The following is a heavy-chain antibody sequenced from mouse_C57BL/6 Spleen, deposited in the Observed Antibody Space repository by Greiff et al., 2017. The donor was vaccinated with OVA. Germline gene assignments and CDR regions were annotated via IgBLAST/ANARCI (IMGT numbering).Heavy chain of an antibody. V-gene: IGHV1-15*01. Sequence: QVQLQQSGAELVRPGASVTLSCKASGYTFTDYEMHWVTQTPVHGLEWIGAIDPETGGTAYNQKFKGKAILTADKSSSTAYMELRSLTSEDSAVYYCTRGGPDYYGSSYFDYWGQGTTLTVAS. CDR3: TRGGPDYYGSSYFDY. J-gene: IGHJ2*01. CDR2: IDPETGGT. D-gene: IGHD1-1*01. CDR1: GYTFTDYE.